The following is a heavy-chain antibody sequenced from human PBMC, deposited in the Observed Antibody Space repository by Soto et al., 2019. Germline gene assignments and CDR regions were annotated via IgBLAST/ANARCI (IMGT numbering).Heavy chain of an antibody. CDR2: ISTSGATR. J-gene: IGHJ4*02. Sequence: EVQLVESGGGLVQPGGSLRLSCVASGFTFSTDSMNWVRQAPGKGLEWVAHISTSGATRYYADSVKGRFTISRDNAKTSLYLQMDSLRNEDTTVYYCARFFGSGFDYWGQGTLVTVSS. V-gene: IGHV3-48*02. CDR3: ARFFGSGFDY. CDR1: GFTFSTDS. D-gene: IGHD6-19*01.